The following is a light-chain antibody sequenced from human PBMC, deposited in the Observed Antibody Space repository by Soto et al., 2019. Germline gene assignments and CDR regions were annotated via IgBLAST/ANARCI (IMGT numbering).Light chain of an antibody. V-gene: IGKV1-39*01. CDR1: QSIGSY. CDR3: QKSYSAPLS. J-gene: IGKJ2*01. Sequence: DIQMTQSPSSLSASVGDRVTITCRASQSIGSYLNWYQRKPGRAPNLLIYAAYSLQYGVPSRFSGSGSGTDFTLIISSLRPEDFATYYCQKSYSAPLSFGQETKLEIK. CDR2: AAY.